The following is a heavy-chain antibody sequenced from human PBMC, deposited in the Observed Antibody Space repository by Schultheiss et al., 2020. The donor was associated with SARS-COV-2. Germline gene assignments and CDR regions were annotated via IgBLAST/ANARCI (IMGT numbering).Heavy chain of an antibody. D-gene: IGHD1-26*01. V-gene: IGHV3-30*12. CDR3: ARLDSAYYISRSWIDP. J-gene: IGHJ5*02. Sequence: GGSLRLSCAASGFTFSSYGMHWVRQAPGKGLEWVAVISYDGTKKYYADSVKGRFTISRDNSKNSLYLQMNSLRAEDTAVYYCARLDSAYYISRSWIDPWGQGTLVTVSS. CDR2: ISYDGTKK. CDR1: GFTFSSYG.